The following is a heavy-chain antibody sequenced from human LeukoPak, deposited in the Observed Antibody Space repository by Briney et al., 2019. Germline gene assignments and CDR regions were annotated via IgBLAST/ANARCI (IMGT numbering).Heavy chain of an antibody. Sequence: SEPLSLTCAVSGYSIRSGYYWGRIRQPPGKGLEGIVSIYHSESTYYNPSLKTIVTISVDTSKNQFSLRLSSVTAADTALYYCARRKSSGYYDGWAQVTLVPVSS. CDR2: IYHSEST. CDR3: ARRKSSGYYDG. J-gene: IGHJ4*02. V-gene: IGHV4-38-2*01. D-gene: IGHD3-22*01. CDR1: GYSIRSGYY.